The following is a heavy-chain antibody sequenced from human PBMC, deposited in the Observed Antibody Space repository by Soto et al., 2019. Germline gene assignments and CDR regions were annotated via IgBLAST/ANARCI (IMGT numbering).Heavy chain of an antibody. CDR3: ARGGVVTRHFAS. Sequence: PSETLSLTCNVSGGAISSGGYHWSWIRQYPGKGLEWIGHTFHSGSTNYNPSLQSRLTISVDTSKNQFSLHLISVTAADTAGYFCARGGVVTRHFASGGQGPLVPVPS. CDR2: TFHSGST. D-gene: IGHD5-12*01. CDR1: GGAISSGGYH. J-gene: IGHJ4*02. V-gene: IGHV4-31*03.